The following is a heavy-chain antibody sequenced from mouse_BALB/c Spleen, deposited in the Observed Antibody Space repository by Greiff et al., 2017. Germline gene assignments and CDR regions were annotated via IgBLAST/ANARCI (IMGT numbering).Heavy chain of an antibody. CDR1: GFTFSSYA. CDR2: ISSGGST. CDR3: ARAGYYYGTGAMDY. J-gene: IGHJ4*01. V-gene: IGHV5-6-5*01. Sequence: DVMLVESGGGLVKPGGSLKLSCAASGFTFSSYAMSWVRQTPEKRLEWVASISSGGSTYYPDSVKGRFTISRDNARNILYLQMSSLRSEDTAMYYCARAGYYYGTGAMDYWGQGTSVTVSS. D-gene: IGHD1-1*01.